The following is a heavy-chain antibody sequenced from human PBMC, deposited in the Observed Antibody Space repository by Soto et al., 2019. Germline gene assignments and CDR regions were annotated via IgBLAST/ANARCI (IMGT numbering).Heavy chain of an antibody. D-gene: IGHD3-10*01. J-gene: IGHJ6*02. CDR1: GFTFSDYY. CDR3: ASLYGSGSYFGYYYGMDV. Sequence: QVQLVESGGGLVKPGGSLRLSCAASGFTFSDYYMSWIRQAPGKGLEWVSYISSSGSTIYYADSVKGRFTISRDNAKNSLYLQLNSLRAEDTAVSYCASLYGSGSYFGYYYGMDVWGQGTTGTVSS. CDR2: ISSSGSTI. V-gene: IGHV3-11*01.